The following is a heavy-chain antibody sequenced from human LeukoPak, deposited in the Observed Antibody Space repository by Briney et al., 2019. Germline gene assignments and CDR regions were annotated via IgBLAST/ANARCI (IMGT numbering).Heavy chain of an antibody. J-gene: IGHJ4*02. D-gene: IGHD2-2*01. CDR3: AKYCSSTSCDSDY. CDR1: GGSISSYY. CDR2: IYYSGST. V-gene: IGHV4-59*04. Sequence: SETLSLTCTVSGGSISSYYWSWIRQPPGKGLEWIGYIYYSGSTYYNPSLKSRVTISVDTSKNQFSLKLSSVTAADTAVYYCAKYCSSTSCDSDYWGQGTLVTVSS.